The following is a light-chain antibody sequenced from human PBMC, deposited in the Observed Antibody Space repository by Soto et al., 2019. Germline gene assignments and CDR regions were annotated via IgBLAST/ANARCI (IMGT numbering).Light chain of an antibody. CDR2: DDS. J-gene: IGLJ2*01. Sequence: PSVSVAPGQTARISCGGNNVGSTRVHWYQQRPGRAPVLVVYDDSDRPSGIPERFSGSNSGTSATLIISRVEAGDEADYYCQVWDSSSALVVFGGGTKVTVL. CDR1: NVGSTR. CDR3: QVWDSSSALVV. V-gene: IGLV3-21*02.